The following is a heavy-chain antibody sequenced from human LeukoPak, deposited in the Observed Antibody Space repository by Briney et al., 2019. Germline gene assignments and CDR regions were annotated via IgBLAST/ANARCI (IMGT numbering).Heavy chain of an antibody. CDR2: FYYSGST. CDR3: ARPAVSGV. Sequence: KASETLSLTCTVSGGSISSSSYYWGWIRQPPGKGLEWNGSFYYSGSTYYNPSLNSRATISVDTSKNQFSLKLSSVTAADTAVYYCARPAVSGVWGQGTLVTVSS. J-gene: IGHJ4*02. CDR1: GGSISSSSYY. D-gene: IGHD6-19*01. V-gene: IGHV4-39*01.